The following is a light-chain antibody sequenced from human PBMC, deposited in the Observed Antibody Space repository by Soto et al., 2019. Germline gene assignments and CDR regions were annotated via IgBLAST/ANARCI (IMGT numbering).Light chain of an antibody. Sequence: QSVLIQPPSASGTPGQRVTISCSGSSSNIGSNYVYWYQQLPGTAPKLLIYRNNQRPSGVPDRFSGSKSGTSASLAISGLRSEDEADYYCAAWDDSLSGLVFGTGTKLTVL. CDR2: RNN. V-gene: IGLV1-47*01. CDR1: SSNIGSNY. CDR3: AAWDDSLSGLV. J-gene: IGLJ1*01.